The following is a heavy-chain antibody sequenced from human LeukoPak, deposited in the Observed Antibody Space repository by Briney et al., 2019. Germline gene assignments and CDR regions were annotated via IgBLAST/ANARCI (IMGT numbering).Heavy chain of an antibody. Sequence: SETLSLTCTVSGGSISSYYWSWIRQPAGKGLEWIGRIYTSGSTDYNPSLKSRVTMSIDTSKNQFSLKLSSVTAADTAVYYCATYSSDWYDFWYWGQGTLVTVSS. V-gene: IGHV4-4*07. CDR3: ATYSSDWYDFWY. CDR2: IYTSGST. CDR1: GGSISSYY. D-gene: IGHD6-19*01. J-gene: IGHJ4*02.